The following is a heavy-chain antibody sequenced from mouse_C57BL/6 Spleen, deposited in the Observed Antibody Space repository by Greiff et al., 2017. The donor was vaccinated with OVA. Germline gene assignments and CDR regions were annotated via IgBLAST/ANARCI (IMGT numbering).Heavy chain of an antibody. D-gene: IGHD2-5*01. J-gene: IGHJ1*03. V-gene: IGHV1-53*01. Sequence: VQLQQPGTELVKPGASVKLSCKASGYTFTSYWMHWVKQRPGQGLEWIGNINPSNGGTNYNEKFKSKATLTVGKSSSTAYMQLSSLTSEDSAVYYCARWGPYYSIWYFDVWGTGTTVTVSS. CDR1: GYTFTSYW. CDR3: ARWGPYYSIWYFDV. CDR2: INPSNGGT.